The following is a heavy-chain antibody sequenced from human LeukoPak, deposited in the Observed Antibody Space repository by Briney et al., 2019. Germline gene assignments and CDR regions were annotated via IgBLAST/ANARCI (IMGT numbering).Heavy chain of an antibody. Sequence: GESLKISCKGSGYSFTSYWIGWVRQMPGKGLEWMGIIYPGDSDTRYSPSFQGQVTISADKSISTAYLQWSSLKASGTAMYYCARRPPGIAAAAAFDYWGQGTLVTVSS. D-gene: IGHD6-13*01. CDR2: IYPGDSDT. CDR1: GYSFTSYW. CDR3: ARRPPGIAAAAAFDY. V-gene: IGHV5-51*01. J-gene: IGHJ4*02.